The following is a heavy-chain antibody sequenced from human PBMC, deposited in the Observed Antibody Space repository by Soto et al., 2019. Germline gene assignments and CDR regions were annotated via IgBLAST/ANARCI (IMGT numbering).Heavy chain of an antibody. J-gene: IGHJ5*02. D-gene: IGHD2-21*02. CDR3: ARSGVTGIVIPSHWFDP. V-gene: IGHV4-31*03. Sequence: SETLSLTCTVSGDSIGGVGYWSWIRQFPGRGLEWIGCISFSGSTYYNPALNNRISLSLDTSQNQFSLKLLSVTAADTAIYYCARSGVTGIVIPSHWFDPWGQGTLVTVSS. CDR2: ISFSGST. CDR1: GDSIGGVGY.